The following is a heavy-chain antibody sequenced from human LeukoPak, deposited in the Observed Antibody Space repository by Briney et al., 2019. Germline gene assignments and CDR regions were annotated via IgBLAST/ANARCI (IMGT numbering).Heavy chain of an antibody. Sequence: GESLKISCQGSGYSFTSYWISWVRQMPGKGLEWMGRIDPSDSYTNYSPSFQGHVTISADKSISTAYPQWSSLKASDTAMYYCARPIQGYSYGYPDAFDIWGQGTMVTVSS. V-gene: IGHV5-10-1*01. J-gene: IGHJ3*02. CDR1: GYSFTSYW. CDR3: ARPIQGYSYGYPDAFDI. CDR2: IDPSDSYT. D-gene: IGHD5-18*01.